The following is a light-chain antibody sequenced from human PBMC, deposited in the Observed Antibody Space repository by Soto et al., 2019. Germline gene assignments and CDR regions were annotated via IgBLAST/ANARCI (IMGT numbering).Light chain of an antibody. CDR1: QSVSNY. Sequence: LSKSLATLSLNKGERATLSCRASQSVSNYLAWYQQKPGQAPRLLIYDASNRATGIPARFSGSGAGTDFTLTISSLDPEDFAVYYCQRRSSWPPLTFGQGTR. CDR3: QRRSSWPPLT. J-gene: IGKJ5*01. V-gene: IGKV3-11*01. CDR2: DAS.